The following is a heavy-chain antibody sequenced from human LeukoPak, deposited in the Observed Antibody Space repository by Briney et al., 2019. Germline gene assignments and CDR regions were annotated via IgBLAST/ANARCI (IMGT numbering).Heavy chain of an antibody. J-gene: IGHJ4*02. D-gene: IGHD1-14*01. CDR1: GGTFSSYA. V-gene: IGHV1-69*04. Sequence: SVKVSCKASGGTFSSYAISWVRQAPGQGLEWMGRIIPILGIANYAQKFQGRVTITADKSTSTAYMELSSLRSEDTAVYYCARGAIPAVLYYFDYWGQGSLVTVSS. CDR3: ARGAIPAVLYYFDY. CDR2: IIPILGIA.